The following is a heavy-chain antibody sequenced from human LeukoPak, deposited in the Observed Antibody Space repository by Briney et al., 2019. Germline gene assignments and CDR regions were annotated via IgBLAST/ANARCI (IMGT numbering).Heavy chain of an antibody. Sequence: GSLRLSCAVSGFTFSSYWMSWVRQAPGKGLEWVANIKQDGSEKYYVDSVKGRFTISRDNAKNSLYLQMNSLRAEDTAVYYCARAVPNDGFWSGYYVTHYGMDVWGQGTTVTVSS. CDR1: GFTFSSYW. V-gene: IGHV3-7*01. J-gene: IGHJ6*02. CDR2: IKQDGSEK. D-gene: IGHD3-3*01. CDR3: ARAVPNDGFWSGYYVTHYGMDV.